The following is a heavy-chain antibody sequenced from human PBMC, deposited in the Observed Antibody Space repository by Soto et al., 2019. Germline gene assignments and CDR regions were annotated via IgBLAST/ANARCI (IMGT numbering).Heavy chain of an antibody. V-gene: IGHV4-39*01. CDR1: GGSISSSSYY. D-gene: IGHD3-22*01. J-gene: IGHJ4*02. CDR2: IYYSGST. Sequence: SETLSLTCTVSGGSISSSSYYWGWIRQPPGKGLEWIGSIYYSGSTYYNPSLKSRVTISVDTSKNQFSLKLSSVTAADTAVYYCARLVGDSSGYYIHYFDYWGQGTLVTVSS. CDR3: ARLVGDSSGYYIHYFDY.